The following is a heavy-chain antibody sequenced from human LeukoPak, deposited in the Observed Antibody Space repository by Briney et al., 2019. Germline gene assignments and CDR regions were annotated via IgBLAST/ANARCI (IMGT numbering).Heavy chain of an antibody. V-gene: IGHV3-23*01. CDR3: AKGYYGSGSYGYFDY. CDR2: IRGTGTST. J-gene: IGHJ4*02. CDR1: GFTFSSYG. D-gene: IGHD3-10*01. Sequence: GGSLRLSCAGSGFTFSSYGMSWVRHAPGKGLEGVSAIRGTGTSTYYADSVKGRFTISRNNYKNTLFLHMNSMRAEDTAVYSCAKGYYGSGSYGYFDYWGQETLVTVSS.